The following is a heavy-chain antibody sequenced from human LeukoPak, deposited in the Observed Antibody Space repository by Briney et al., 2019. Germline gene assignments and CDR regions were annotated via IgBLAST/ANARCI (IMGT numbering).Heavy chain of an antibody. Sequence: GASVKVSCKASGYTFTGYYMHWVRQAPGQGLEWMGWINPNSGGTNYAQKFQGRVTMTRDTSISTAYMELSRLRSDDTAVYYCARAARFGELLLDYWGQGTLVTVSS. V-gene: IGHV1-2*02. CDR3: ARAARFGELLLDY. J-gene: IGHJ4*02. CDR1: GYTFTGYY. CDR2: INPNSGGT. D-gene: IGHD3-10*01.